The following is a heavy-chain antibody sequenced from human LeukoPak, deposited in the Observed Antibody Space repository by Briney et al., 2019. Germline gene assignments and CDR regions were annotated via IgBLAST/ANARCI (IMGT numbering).Heavy chain of an antibody. J-gene: IGHJ4*02. Sequence: GGSLRLSCAASGFTFSSYSMNWVRQAPGKGLEWVSYISSSSSTIYYADSVKGRFTISRDNAKNSLYLQMNSLRAEDTAVYYCALGGDFHFDYWGQGTLVTVSS. D-gene: IGHD2-21*02. CDR1: GFTFSSYS. CDR2: ISSSSSTI. V-gene: IGHV3-48*04. CDR3: ALGGDFHFDY.